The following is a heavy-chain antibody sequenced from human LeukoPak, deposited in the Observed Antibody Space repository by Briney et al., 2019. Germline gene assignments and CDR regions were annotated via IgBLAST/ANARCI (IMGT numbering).Heavy chain of an antibody. CDR2: IYSGGST. CDR1: GFTFSSYS. D-gene: IGHD3-22*01. V-gene: IGHV3-53*01. J-gene: IGHJ4*02. CDR3: ARVRDYDSSGPFDY. Sequence: GGSLRLSCAASGFTFSSYSMSWVRQAPGKGLEWVSVIYSGGSTYYADSVKGRFTISRDNSKNTLYLQMNSLRAEDTAVYYCARVRDYDSSGPFDYWGQGTLVTVSS.